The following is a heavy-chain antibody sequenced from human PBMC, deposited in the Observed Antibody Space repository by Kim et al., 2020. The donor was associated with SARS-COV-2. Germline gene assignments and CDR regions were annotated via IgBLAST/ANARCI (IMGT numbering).Heavy chain of an antibody. CDR2: IYYSGST. Sequence: SETLSLTCTVSGGSISSGGYYWSWIRQHPGKGLEWIGYIYYSGSTYYNPSLKSRVTISVDTSKNQFSLKLSSVTAADTAVYYCARAPSTMIVVVQAFDIWGQGTMVTVSS. CDR3: ARAPSTMIVVVQAFDI. D-gene: IGHD3-22*01. V-gene: IGHV4-31*03. J-gene: IGHJ3*02. CDR1: GGSISSGGYY.